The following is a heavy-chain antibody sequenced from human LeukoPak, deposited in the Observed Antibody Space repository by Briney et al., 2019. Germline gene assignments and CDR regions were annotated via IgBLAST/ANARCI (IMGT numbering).Heavy chain of an antibody. CDR2: INPNSGGT. J-gene: IGHJ6*02. Sequence: ASVKVSCKASGYTFTGYYMHWVRQAPGQGLEWMGWINPNSGGTNYAQKFQGRVTMTRDTSISTAYMELSRLRSGDTAVYYCARVDSSRWYVHYYGMDVWGQGTTVTVSS. CDR3: ARVDSSRWYVHYYGMDV. V-gene: IGHV1-2*02. D-gene: IGHD6-13*01. CDR1: GYTFTGYY.